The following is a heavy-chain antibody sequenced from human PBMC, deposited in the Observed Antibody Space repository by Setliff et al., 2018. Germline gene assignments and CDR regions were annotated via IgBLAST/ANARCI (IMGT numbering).Heavy chain of an antibody. CDR3: ARGRGSGGNPLWY. CDR1: GGSIISHY. D-gene: IGHD2-21*01. J-gene: IGHJ4*02. Sequence: PSETLSLTCTVSGGSIISHYGNWIRQTPGKGLGWIGYIYYSGTTNYNPSLKSRVTIAVDTSKNHFSLRLSSVPAADTAVYYCARGRGSGGNPLWYWGQGTLVTVAS. CDR2: IYYSGTT. V-gene: IGHV4-59*11.